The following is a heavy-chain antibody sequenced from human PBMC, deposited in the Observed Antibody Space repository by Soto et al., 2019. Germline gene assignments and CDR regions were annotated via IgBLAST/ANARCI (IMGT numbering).Heavy chain of an antibody. CDR1: GFTFSNAW. Sequence: PGGSLRLSCAASGFTFSNAWMNWVRQAPGKGLEWVGRIKSKTDGGTTDYAAAVKGRFTISRDDSKNTLYLQMNSLKTEDTAVYYCTTGRLYCISTSCYEYYYYGMDVWGQGTTVTVSS. J-gene: IGHJ6*02. CDR2: IKSKTDGGTT. V-gene: IGHV3-15*07. D-gene: IGHD2-2*01. CDR3: TTGRLYCISTSCYEYYYYGMDV.